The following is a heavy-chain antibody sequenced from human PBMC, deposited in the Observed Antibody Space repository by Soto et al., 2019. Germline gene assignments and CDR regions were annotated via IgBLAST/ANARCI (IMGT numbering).Heavy chain of an antibody. CDR3: ASEGAGATFFDY. J-gene: IGHJ4*02. CDR1: GFTFRSYA. D-gene: IGHD1-26*01. Sequence: QVQLVESGGGVVQPGRSLRLSCAASGFTFRSYAMHWVRQAPGKGLEWVAVISYDGSNKYYADSVKGRFTISRDNSKNTLYLQMNSLRAEDTAVYYCASEGAGATFFDYWGQGTLVTVSS. V-gene: IGHV3-30-3*01. CDR2: ISYDGSNK.